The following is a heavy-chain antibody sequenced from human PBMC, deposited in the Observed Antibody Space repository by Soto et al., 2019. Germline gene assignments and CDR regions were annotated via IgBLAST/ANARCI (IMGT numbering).Heavy chain of an antibody. CDR3: ARQRTSVVTQAYFDV. CDR1: GGSISSYY. CDR2: IYTSGST. J-gene: IGHJ4*02. V-gene: IGHV4-4*07. Sequence: SETLSLTCTVSGGSISSYYWSWIRQPAGKGLEWIGRIYTSGSTNYNPSLKSRVSMSIDTSKDQFSLKLKSVTAADTALYFCARQRTSVVTQAYFDVWGPGSLVTVSS. D-gene: IGHD2-21*02.